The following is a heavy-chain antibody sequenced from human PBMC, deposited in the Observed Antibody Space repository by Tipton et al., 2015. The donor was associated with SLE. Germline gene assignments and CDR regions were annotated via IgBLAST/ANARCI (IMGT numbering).Heavy chain of an antibody. D-gene: IGHD3-10*01. V-gene: IGHV4-59*01. CDR3: ARVADYYGSGHYYYSMDV. CDR1: GGSISSYY. Sequence: LRLSCTVSGGSISSYYWSWIRQPPGKGLEWIGYIYYSGSTNYNPSLKSRVTISVDTSKNQFSLKLSSVTAADTAVYYCARVADYYGSGHYYYSMDVWGKGTTVTVSS. CDR2: IYYSGST. J-gene: IGHJ6*03.